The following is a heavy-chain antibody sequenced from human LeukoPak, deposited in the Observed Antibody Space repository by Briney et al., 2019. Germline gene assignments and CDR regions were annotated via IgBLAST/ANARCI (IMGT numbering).Heavy chain of an antibody. V-gene: IGHV3-30*02. Sequence: PGGSLRLSCAASGFTFSRSGMHWVRQAPGEGLEWVAFIRFDGGNNYYAGSVKGRFTISRDNAKNSCYLKINSLRPRDTAVYYCARGQKSVGRTLAGTTIYSYNYYMDVWGKGTTVTVSS. J-gene: IGHJ6*03. CDR3: ARGQKSVGRTLAGTTIYSYNYYMDV. CDR2: IRFDGGNN. CDR1: GFTFSRSG. D-gene: IGHD6-19*01.